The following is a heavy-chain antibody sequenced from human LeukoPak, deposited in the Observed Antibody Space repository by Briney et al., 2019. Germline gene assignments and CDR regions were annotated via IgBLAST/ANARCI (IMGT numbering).Heavy chain of an antibody. CDR3: ARYLGVYYGAGTSFDY. CDR1: GYSFGTYW. D-gene: IGHD3-10*01. CDR2: IYPGDSDT. V-gene: IGHV5-51*01. Sequence: GESLKISCKGSGYSFGTYWIGWVRQMPGKGLEWMGLIYPGDSDTRYSPSLQGRVTISADKSISSAYLQWSSLKASDTGMYYCARYLGVYYGAGTSFDYWGQGTLVTVSS. J-gene: IGHJ4*02.